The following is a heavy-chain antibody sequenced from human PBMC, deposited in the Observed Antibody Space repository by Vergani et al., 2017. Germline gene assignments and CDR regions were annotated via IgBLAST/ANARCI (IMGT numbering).Heavy chain of an antibody. CDR3: TTEHEVDTAMVPVHY. J-gene: IGHJ4*02. CDR1: GFTFSNAW. D-gene: IGHD5-18*01. CDR2: IKSKTDGGTK. V-gene: IGHV3-15*01. Sequence: EVQLVESGGGLVKPGGSLRLSCAALGFTFSNAWMNWVRQAPGKGLEWVGRIKSKTDGGTKDYAAPVKGRFTISRDDSKNTLYLQMNSLKTEDTAVYYCTTEHEVDTAMVPVHYWGQGTLVTVSS.